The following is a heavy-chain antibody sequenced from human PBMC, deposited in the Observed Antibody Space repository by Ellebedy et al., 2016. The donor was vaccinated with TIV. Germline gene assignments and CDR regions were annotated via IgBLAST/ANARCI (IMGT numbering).Heavy chain of an antibody. Sequence: PGGSLRLSCAASGFTFDDYAMHWVRQAPGRGLEWVSGISWNSNKIGYADSVKGRFTIPRDNSKDTLYLQMNSLRAEDTAIYYCARDPVGVGPAFDVWGQGTMVTVSS. CDR1: GFTFDDYA. CDR3: ARDPVGVGPAFDV. CDR2: ISWNSNKI. V-gene: IGHV3-9*01. J-gene: IGHJ3*01. D-gene: IGHD4-23*01.